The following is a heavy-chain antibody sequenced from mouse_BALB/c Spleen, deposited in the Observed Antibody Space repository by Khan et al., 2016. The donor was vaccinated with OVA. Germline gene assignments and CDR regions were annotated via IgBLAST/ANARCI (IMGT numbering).Heavy chain of an antibody. J-gene: IGHJ3*01. CDR2: INPSHGYT. D-gene: IGHD2-14*01. V-gene: IGHV1-4*01. CDR3: VRDGAYHRNDGWFAY. CDR1: GYTFTSYT. Sequence: VQLQQSGAELARPGASVKMSCKASGYTFTSYTIHWIKQRPGQGLEWIGYINPSHGYTNYNQKFKDKATLTIDKYSTTAYMQLSSLTSDDSAVYNCVRDGAYHRNDGWFAYWGQGTLVTGSA.